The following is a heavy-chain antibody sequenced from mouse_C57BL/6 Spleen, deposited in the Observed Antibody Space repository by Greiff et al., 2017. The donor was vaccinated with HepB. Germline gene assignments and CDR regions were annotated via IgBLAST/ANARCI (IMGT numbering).Heavy chain of an antibody. CDR2: IDPSDSET. CDR1: GYTFTSYW. Sequence: QVQLQQPGAELVRPGSSVKLSCKASGYTFTSYWMHWVKQRPIQGLEWIGNIDPSDSETPYNQKFKDKATLTVDKSSSTAYMQLSSLTSEGSAVYYCARSDRDSGSGYVDYWYFDVWGTGTTVTVSS. CDR3: ARSDRDSGSGYVDYWYFDV. D-gene: IGHD1-1*01. V-gene: IGHV1-52*01. J-gene: IGHJ1*03.